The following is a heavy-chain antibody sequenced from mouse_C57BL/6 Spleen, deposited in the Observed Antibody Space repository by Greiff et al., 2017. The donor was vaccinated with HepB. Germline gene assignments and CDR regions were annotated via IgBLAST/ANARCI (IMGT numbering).Heavy chain of an antibody. CDR1: GYTFTDYN. CDR2: INPNNGGT. V-gene: IGHV1-18*01. CDR3: ARGGFTTVVATDYYAMDY. D-gene: IGHD1-1*01. J-gene: IGHJ4*01. Sequence: EVHLVESGPELVKPGASVKIPCKASGYTFTDYNMDWVKQSHGKSLEWIGDINPNNGGTIYNQKFKGKATLTVDKSSSTAYMELRSLTSEDTAVYYCARGGFTTVVATDYYAMDYWGQGTSVTVSS.